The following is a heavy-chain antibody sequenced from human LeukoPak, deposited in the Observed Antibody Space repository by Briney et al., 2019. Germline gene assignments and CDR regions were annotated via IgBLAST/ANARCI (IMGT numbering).Heavy chain of an antibody. CDR2: ISGSGGNT. CDR3: AKDLIRLGETALVGSPY. D-gene: IGHD5-18*01. CDR1: GFTFSSYA. Sequence: GGSLRLSCAASGFTFSSYAMNWVRQAPGKGLEWVSGISGSGGNTYYADSVKGRFTISRDNSKNTLYLQMNSLRAEDTAVYYCAKDLIRLGETALVGSPYWGQGTLVTVSS. V-gene: IGHV3-23*01. J-gene: IGHJ4*02.